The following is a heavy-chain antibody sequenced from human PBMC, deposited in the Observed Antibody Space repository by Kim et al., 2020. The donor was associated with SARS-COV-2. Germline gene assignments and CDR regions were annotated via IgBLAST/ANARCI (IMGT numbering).Heavy chain of an antibody. J-gene: IGHJ4*02. V-gene: IGHV3-21*01. CDR2: ISSSSSYI. Sequence: GGSLRLSCAASGFTFSSYNMNWVRQAPGKGLEWVSSISSSSSYIYYADSVKGRFTISRDNAKNSLYLQMNSLRAEDTAVYYCARNAIEGTHYGDEIDYWGRGTLVTVSS. D-gene: IGHD4-17*01. CDR1: GFTFSSYN. CDR3: ARNAIEGTHYGDEIDY.